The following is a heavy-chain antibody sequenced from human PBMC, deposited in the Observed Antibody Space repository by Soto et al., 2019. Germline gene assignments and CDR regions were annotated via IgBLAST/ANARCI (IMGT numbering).Heavy chain of an antibody. J-gene: IGHJ4*02. CDR1: ADSISSSSYF. Sequence: ETLSLTCTVSADSISSSSYFWGWIRQPPGKGLEWIGTIYYSGSTSYNPSLKSRVTISLDTSKNQFSLRLTSVTAADTAVYHCARHRGSYGGEYYFDYWGQGTLVTVSS. D-gene: IGHD5-18*01. CDR3: ARHRGSYGGEYYFDY. V-gene: IGHV4-39*01. CDR2: IYYSGST.